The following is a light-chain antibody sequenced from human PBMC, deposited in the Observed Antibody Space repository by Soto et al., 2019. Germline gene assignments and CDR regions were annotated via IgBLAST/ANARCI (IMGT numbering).Light chain of an antibody. CDR2: EVS. J-gene: IGLJ3*02. CDR3: SSYTSSRNWV. Sequence: QSSLTQPASVSGSPGQSITISCTGTSSDVGGYNYVSWYQQHPGKAPKLMIYEVSNRPSGVSNRFSGSKSGNTASLTISGLQAEDEADYYCSSYTSSRNWVVGGGTQLTVL. V-gene: IGLV2-14*01. CDR1: SSDVGGYNY.